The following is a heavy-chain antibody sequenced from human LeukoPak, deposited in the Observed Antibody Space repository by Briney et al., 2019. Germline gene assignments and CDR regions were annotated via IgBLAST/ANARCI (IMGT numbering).Heavy chain of an antibody. J-gene: IGHJ4*02. Sequence: ASVKVSCKASGYTFTSYYMHWVRQAPGQGLEWMGIINPSGGSTSYAQKFQGRVTMTRDTSTSTVYMELSSLRSEDTAVYYCARVGRVSELWSGYPSLFDYWGQGTLVTVSS. CDR2: INPSGGST. D-gene: IGHD3-3*01. V-gene: IGHV1-46*01. CDR1: GYTFTSYY. CDR3: ARVGRVSELWSGYPSLFDY.